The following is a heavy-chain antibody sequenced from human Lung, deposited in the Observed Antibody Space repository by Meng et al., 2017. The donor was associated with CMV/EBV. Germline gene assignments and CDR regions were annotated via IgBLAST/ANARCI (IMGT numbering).Heavy chain of an antibody. CDR2: VVPLFGTA. Sequence: SGNVFRTFAISWLRHDPGQGLEWMGGVVPLFGTANYAQKFQGRVTITADASTNTAYMELRSLKSEDTAIYFCARDVPRAGGAGSQFDFWGQGTLVTVSS. J-gene: IGHJ4*02. CDR3: ARDVPRAGGAGSQFDF. V-gene: IGHV1-69*01. CDR1: GNVFRTFA. D-gene: IGHD6-13*01.